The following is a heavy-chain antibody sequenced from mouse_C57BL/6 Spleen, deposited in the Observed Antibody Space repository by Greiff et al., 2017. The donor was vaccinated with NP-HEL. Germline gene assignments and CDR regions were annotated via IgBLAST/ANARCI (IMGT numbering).Heavy chain of an antibody. Sequence: VQLQQSGPELVKPGASVKISCKASGYAFSSSWMNWVKQRPGKGLEWIGRIYPGDGDTNYNGKFKGKATLTADKSSSTAYMQLSSLTSEDSAVYFCAGIYDYEAWFAYWGQRTLVTVSA. CDR2: IYPGDGDT. V-gene: IGHV1-82*01. D-gene: IGHD2-4*01. CDR1: GYAFSSSW. CDR3: AGIYDYEAWFAY. J-gene: IGHJ3*01.